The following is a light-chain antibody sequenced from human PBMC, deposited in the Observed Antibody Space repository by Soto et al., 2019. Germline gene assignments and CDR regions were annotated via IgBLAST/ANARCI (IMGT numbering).Light chain of an antibody. CDR1: QSVGSNN. CDR3: QQYANSIT. CDR2: DAS. V-gene: IGKV3-20*01. J-gene: IGKJ5*01. Sequence: EIVLTQSPGTQSLSPGETATLSCRASQSVGSNNSAWYHQKPGQTPRLLIYDASSRATGIPDRFSGSGSGTDFTLTISRLEPEDFAVYYCQQYANSITFGQGTRLEIE.